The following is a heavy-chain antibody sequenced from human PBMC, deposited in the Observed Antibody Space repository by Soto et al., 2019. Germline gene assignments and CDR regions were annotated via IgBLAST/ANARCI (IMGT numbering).Heavy chain of an antibody. Sequence: EVPLVESGGGLVQPGGSLRLSCAASGFTFSSYSMNWVRQAPGKGLEWVSYISSSSSTIYYADSVKGRFTISRDNAKNSLYLQMNSLRDEDTAVYYCAREAYYYGSGSYTYWFDPWGQGTLVTVSS. J-gene: IGHJ5*02. CDR3: AREAYYYGSGSYTYWFDP. CDR2: ISSSSSTI. V-gene: IGHV3-48*02. D-gene: IGHD3-10*01. CDR1: GFTFSSYS.